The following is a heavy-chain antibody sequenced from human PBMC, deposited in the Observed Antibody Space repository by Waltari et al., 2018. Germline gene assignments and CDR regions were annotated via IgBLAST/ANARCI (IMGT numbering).Heavy chain of an antibody. Sequence: QVQLIQSGAEVKKPGASVKVSCKASGYSCAEDVIHWLRRARGERLEWMGRTDPTSGGTDFAQKFQGRVAMTTDMSITTVYMELRSLTSDDTAVYYCVRETMSRGPPSGSFSIWGQGTMVTVSA. V-gene: IGHV1-2*06. J-gene: IGHJ3*02. D-gene: IGHD1-26*01. CDR1: GYSCAEDV. CDR2: TDPTSGGT. CDR3: VRETMSRGPPSGSFSI.